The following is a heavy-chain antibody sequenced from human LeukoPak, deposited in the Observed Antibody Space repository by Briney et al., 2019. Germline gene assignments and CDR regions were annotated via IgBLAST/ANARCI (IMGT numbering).Heavy chain of an antibody. J-gene: IGHJ4*02. CDR1: GDSISSYY. CDR2: IYYSGST. D-gene: IGHD6-13*01. V-gene: IGHV4-59*12. Sequence: SETLSLTCTVSGDSISSYYWIWIRQPPGKGLEWIGYIYYSGSTNYNPSLKSRVTISVDTSKNQFSLKLSSVTAADTAVYYCASLIHTGIAAARYWGQGTLVTVSS. CDR3: ASLIHTGIAAARY.